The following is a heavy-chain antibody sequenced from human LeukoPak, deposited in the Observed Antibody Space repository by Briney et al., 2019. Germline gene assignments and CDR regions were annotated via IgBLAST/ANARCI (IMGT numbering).Heavy chain of an antibody. V-gene: IGHV3-7*01. CDR3: ARWGEDSKLDH. CDR2: IKQDGSEK. J-gene: IGHJ4*02. D-gene: IGHD4-11*01. Sequence: PGGSLRLSCAASGFTFSRYWMSGVRQAPGKGLEWLANIKQDGSEKYYVDSVKGRFTISRDNARNSLCLQMDSLRAEDTAVYYCARWGEDSKLDHWGQGTLVTVSS. CDR1: GFTFSRYW.